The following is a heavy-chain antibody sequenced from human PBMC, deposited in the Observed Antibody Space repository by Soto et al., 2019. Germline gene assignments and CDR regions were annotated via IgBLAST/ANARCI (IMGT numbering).Heavy chain of an antibody. D-gene: IGHD4-4*01. CDR1: GGSISSYY. CDR2: IYYSGST. V-gene: IGHV4-59*01. Sequence: SETLSLTCTASGGSISSYYWSWIRQPPGKGLEWIGYIYYSGSTNYNPSLKSRVTISVDTSKNQFSLKLSSVTAADTAVYYCARGASNYDYYYYYGMDVWGQGTTVTVSS. CDR3: ARGASNYDYYYYYGMDV. J-gene: IGHJ6*02.